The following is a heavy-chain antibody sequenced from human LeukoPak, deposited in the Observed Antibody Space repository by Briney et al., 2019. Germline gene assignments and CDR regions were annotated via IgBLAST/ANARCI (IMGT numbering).Heavy chain of an antibody. Sequence: ASVKVSCKASGYTFTSYGISWVRQAPGQGLEWMGWISAYNGNTNYAQKLQGRVTMTTDTSTSIAYMELRSLRSDDTAVYYCAVAVYYYYGMDVWGQGTTVTVSS. V-gene: IGHV1-18*01. J-gene: IGHJ6*02. CDR2: ISAYNGNT. CDR3: AVAVYYYYGMDV. CDR1: GYTFTSYG.